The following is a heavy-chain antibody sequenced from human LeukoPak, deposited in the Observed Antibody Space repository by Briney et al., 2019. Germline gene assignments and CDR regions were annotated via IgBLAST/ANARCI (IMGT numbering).Heavy chain of an antibody. J-gene: IGHJ4*02. D-gene: IGHD1-26*01. CDR3: VSQGWDSGSYYSFDY. CDR2: INQDGSEK. Sequence: GGSLRLSCAASGFTFSNYWMSWVRQAPGKGLEWVANINQDGSEKYYVDSVKGRFTISRDNSRNTLFLQMNSLRPEDTAFYYCVSQGWDSGSYYSFDYWGQGTLVTVSS. CDR1: GFTFSNYW. V-gene: IGHV3-7*01.